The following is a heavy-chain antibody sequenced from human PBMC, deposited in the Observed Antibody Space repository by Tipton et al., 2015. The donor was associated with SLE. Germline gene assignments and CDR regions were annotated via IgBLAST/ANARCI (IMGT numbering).Heavy chain of an antibody. V-gene: IGHV4-4*07. CDR1: GGSINSYY. J-gene: IGHJ6*03. Sequence: TLSLTCTVSGGSINSYYWSWIRQPAGKGLEWIGRFYTSGSTKYNPSLKSRVTISEDTSKNQFSLKLSSVTAADTAVYYCAMAARPYYYMDVWGKGTTVTVSS. CDR3: AMAARPYYYMDV. CDR2: FYTSGST. D-gene: IGHD6-6*01.